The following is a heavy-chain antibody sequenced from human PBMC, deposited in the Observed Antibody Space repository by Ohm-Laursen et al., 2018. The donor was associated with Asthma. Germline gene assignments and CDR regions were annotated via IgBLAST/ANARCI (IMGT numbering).Heavy chain of an antibody. CDR2: LNSVFGTS. Sequence: SVKVSCKPLGGPFSTSVFGWVRQAPGQGLEWLGGLNSVFGTSTYAQKFHDRFTITADEYTSTVNMTLSSLTSEDTAVYYCARKAGSCIVSTCYSLDFWGQGTLVTVSS. CDR3: ARKAGSCIVSTCYSLDF. J-gene: IGHJ4*02. D-gene: IGHD2-15*01. CDR1: GGPFSTSV. V-gene: IGHV1-69*13.